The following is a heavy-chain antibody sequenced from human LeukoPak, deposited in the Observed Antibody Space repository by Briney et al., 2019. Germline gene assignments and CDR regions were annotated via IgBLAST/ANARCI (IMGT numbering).Heavy chain of an antibody. Sequence: ASVTVSFKDSGYTFTDYYMHWVRQAPGQGLEWMGWINPNSGGTHYAQKFQGRVTMTRDTSISTAYMELSRLTSDDTAVYYCARGGRIVGGSGLMFDFWGQETLITVSS. J-gene: IGHJ4*02. V-gene: IGHV1-2*02. CDR2: INPNSGGT. D-gene: IGHD1-26*01. CDR1: GYTFTDYY. CDR3: ARGGRIVGGSGLMFDF.